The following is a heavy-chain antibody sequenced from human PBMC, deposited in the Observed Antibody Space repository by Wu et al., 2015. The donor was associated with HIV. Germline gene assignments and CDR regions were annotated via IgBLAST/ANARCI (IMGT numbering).Heavy chain of an antibody. CDR3: ARDAPLVGQI. CDR2: IVPMFGAP. CDR1: GGTFSSFG. J-gene: IGHJ4*02. Sequence: QVQLVQSGAELKKPGSSVKVSCQASGGTFSSFGISWVRQAPGQGLEWMGGIVPMFGAPNYAQKFQGRIRIIADESTTTVSMEVRSLRSADTAFYYCARDAPLVGQIWGPGTLVT. V-gene: IGHV1-69*12. D-gene: IGHD3/OR15-3a*01.